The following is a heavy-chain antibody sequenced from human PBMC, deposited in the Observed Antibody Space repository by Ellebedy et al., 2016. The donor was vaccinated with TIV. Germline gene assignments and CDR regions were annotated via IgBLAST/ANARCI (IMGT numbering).Heavy chain of an antibody. J-gene: IGHJ3*02. CDR3: ATGAYDI. V-gene: IGHV3-48*04. CDR2: ISSSGTTI. Sequence: GESLKISCTASGFTFSNNSMNWVRPAPGKGLEWVSYISSSGTTIFYSDSVKGRFTISRDNDKISLYLQMNSLTAEDTAVYYCATGAYDIWGQGTMVMVSS. CDR1: GFTFSNNS.